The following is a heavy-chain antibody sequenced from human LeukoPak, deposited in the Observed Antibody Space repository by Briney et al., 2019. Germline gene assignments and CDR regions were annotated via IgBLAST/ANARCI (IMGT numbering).Heavy chain of an antibody. J-gene: IGHJ6*02. CDR2: IRSDGRNK. CDR1: GLPFSRYG. CDR3: AREGRITIFSRMDV. V-gene: IGHV3-33*01. Sequence: GGSLRLSCAVSGLPFSRYGMHWVRQAPGKGLEGVAVIRSDGRNKYYGDSVKGRFIIYRDNSKTTLYLQMNSLRAEDTAVYYCAREGRITIFSRMDVWGQGTTVTVSS. D-gene: IGHD3-9*01.